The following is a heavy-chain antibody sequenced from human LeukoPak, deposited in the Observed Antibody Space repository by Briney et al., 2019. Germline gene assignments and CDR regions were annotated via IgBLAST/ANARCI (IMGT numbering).Heavy chain of an antibody. D-gene: IGHD6-13*01. CDR1: GFTFDDYA. CDR3: AKGLYSSSWFPPQNWFDP. Sequence: GGSLRLSCAASGFTFDDYAMHWVRQAPGKGLGWVSLISGDGGSTYYADSVKGRFTISRDNSKNSLYLQMNSLRTEDTALYYCAKGLYSSSWFPPQNWFDPWGQGTLVTVSS. J-gene: IGHJ5*02. V-gene: IGHV3-43*02. CDR2: ISGDGGST.